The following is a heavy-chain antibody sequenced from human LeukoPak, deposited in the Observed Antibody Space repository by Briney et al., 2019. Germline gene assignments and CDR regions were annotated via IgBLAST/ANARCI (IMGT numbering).Heavy chain of an antibody. CDR1: GGSVSSGSYY. V-gene: IGHV4-61*01. CDR3: ASVRSGRYYFNY. Sequence: SETLSLTCTVSGGSVSSGSYYWSWIRQPPGKGLEWIGYISYSGRTNYSPSLKSRVTISVDTSKNQFSLKLTSVTAADTAVYYCASVRSGRYYFNYWGQGALVTVSS. CDR2: ISYSGRT. J-gene: IGHJ4*02. D-gene: IGHD5-24*01.